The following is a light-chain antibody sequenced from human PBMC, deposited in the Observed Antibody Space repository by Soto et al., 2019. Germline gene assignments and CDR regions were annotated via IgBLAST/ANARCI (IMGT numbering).Light chain of an antibody. CDR2: AAS. V-gene: IGKV3-20*01. CDR1: QSVSSNY. CDR3: QQYGGLPRT. Sequence: EVVLTQSPGTLSLSPGGRGTLSCRASQSVSSNYLAWYQQKLGQAPRLLIFAASSRATGIPDRFSGSGSGTDFTLTISRLEPEDFAVYYCQQYGGLPRTFGQGTKVEI. J-gene: IGKJ1*01.